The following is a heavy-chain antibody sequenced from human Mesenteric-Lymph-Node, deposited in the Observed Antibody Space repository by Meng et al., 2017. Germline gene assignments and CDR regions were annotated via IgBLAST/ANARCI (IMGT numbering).Heavy chain of an antibody. Sequence: QITLKESGPTLVKPTQTLTFSGFSLSSIRVGVGWIRHFPGKALEWLAFLYWNDEKHYRPSLNSRLTITKDSSKNQVVLTMTNMDPVDTATYYCAHRGAWFDPWGQGTLVTVSS. CDR3: AHRGAWFDP. D-gene: IGHD3-16*01. CDR1: GFSLSSIRVG. V-gene: IGHV2-5*01. J-gene: IGHJ5*02. CDR2: LYWNDEK.